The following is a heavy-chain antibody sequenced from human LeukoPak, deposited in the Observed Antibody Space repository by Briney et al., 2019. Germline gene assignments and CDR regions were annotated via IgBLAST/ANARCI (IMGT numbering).Heavy chain of an antibody. V-gene: IGHV3-21*01. CDR1: GFTFSSYS. Sequence: GGSLRLSCSASGFTFSSYSVNWVRQAPGKGLEWVPSISSSSNYIYYAESVKGRSTISRDNANNSLYLQMNSLRAEDTAVYYCARGCCSTTTCSVDYWGQGTLVTVSS. CDR3: ARGCCSTTTCSVDY. J-gene: IGHJ4*02. CDR2: ISSSSNYI. D-gene: IGHD2-2*01.